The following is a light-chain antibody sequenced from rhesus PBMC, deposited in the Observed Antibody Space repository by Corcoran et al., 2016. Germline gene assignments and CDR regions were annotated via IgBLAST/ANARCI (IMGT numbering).Light chain of an antibody. V-gene: IGKV7-13*01. CDR1: ESVSFFGRDL. CDR3: LQSKSSPYS. Sequence: DIVMTQFPASLAVSPGQRATITCRASESVSFFGRDLIPWYQQQPGQPPKLLIFQVSRKDTGVPARFSGSGSGTDFSLTINPVEADDAADYYCLQSKSSPYSFGQGTKVEI. J-gene: IGKJ2*01. CDR2: QVS.